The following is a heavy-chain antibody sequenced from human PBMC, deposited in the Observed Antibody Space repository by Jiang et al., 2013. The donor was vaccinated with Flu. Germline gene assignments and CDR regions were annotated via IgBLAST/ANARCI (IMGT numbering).Heavy chain of an antibody. V-gene: IGHV4-59*01. J-gene: IGHJ4*02. CDR2: IYYSGST. D-gene: IGHD6-13*01. Sequence: GPGLVKPSETLSLTCTVSGGSISSYYWSWIRQPPGKGLEWIGYIYYSGSTNYNPSLKSRVTISVDTSKNQFSLKLSSVTAADTAVYYCARGYSSSWSEVWGQGTLVTVSS. CDR1: GGSISSYY. CDR3: ARGYSSSWSEV.